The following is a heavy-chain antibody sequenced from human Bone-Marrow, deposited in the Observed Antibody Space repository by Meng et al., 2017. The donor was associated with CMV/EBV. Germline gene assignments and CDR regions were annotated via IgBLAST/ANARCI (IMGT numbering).Heavy chain of an antibody. CDR3: AKAGYCSGGSCYLPDDY. V-gene: IGHV3-21*01. J-gene: IGHJ4*02. D-gene: IGHD2-15*01. CDR1: GFTFSSYG. CDR2: ISSSSSHI. Sequence: GGSLRLSCAASGFTFSSYGMHWVRQAPGKGLEWVSSISSSSSHIYYADSVKGRFTISRDNAKNSLYLQMNSLRAEDTAVHYCAKAGYCSGGSCYLPDDYWGQGPLVTVSS.